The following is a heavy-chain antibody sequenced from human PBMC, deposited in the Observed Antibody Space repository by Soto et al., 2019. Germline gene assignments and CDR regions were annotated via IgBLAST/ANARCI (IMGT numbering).Heavy chain of an antibody. Sequence: SETLSLTCTVSGGSISSYYWSWIRQPPGKGLEWIGYIYYSGSTNYNPSLKSRVTISVDTSKNQFSLKLSSVTAADTAVYYCARGSSSPIYYYYMDVWGKGTTVTVSS. J-gene: IGHJ6*03. CDR3: ARGSSSPIYYYYMDV. CDR1: GGSISSYY. V-gene: IGHV4-59*01. CDR2: IYYSGST. D-gene: IGHD6-6*01.